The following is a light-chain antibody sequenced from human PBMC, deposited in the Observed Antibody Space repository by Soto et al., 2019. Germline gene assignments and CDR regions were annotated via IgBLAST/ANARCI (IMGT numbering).Light chain of an antibody. Sequence: EIVMTQSPATLSVSPGDRATLSCRASQSVDNDLAWYQQKPGQPPRLLIYDASTRATGIPARFSGSQSGTEFTLPFTGLFPEDFEVYFCQQYNNWPLTFGGGTKVETK. CDR2: DAS. CDR1: QSVDND. V-gene: IGKV3D-15*01. J-gene: IGKJ4*01. CDR3: QQYNNWPLT.